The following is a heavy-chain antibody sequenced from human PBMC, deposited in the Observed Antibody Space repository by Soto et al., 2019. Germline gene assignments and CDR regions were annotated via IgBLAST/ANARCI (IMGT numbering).Heavy chain of an antibody. D-gene: IGHD2-15*01. CDR3: ARPRGTHRCGAFDI. J-gene: IGHJ3*02. CDR2: IYYSGST. Sequence: QVQLQESGPGLVKPSETLSLTCTVSGGSISSYYWSWIRQPPGKGLEWIGYIYYSGSTNYNPSLTSLVTISVDRSKNHFSLKLSSVTAADTVVYYCARPRGTHRCGAFDIWGQGTMVTVSS. CDR1: GGSISSYY. V-gene: IGHV4-59*08.